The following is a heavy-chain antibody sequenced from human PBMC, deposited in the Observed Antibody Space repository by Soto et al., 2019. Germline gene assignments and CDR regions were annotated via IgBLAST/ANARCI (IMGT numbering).Heavy chain of an antibody. V-gene: IGHV3-74*01. CDR2: ISGDWTIT. CDR1: GFNFNFYW. Sequence: EALLVESGGGLFQPGGSLRLSCAASGFNFNFYWMHWVRQAPGKGLVWVSRISGDWTITNYADSVKGRFTISRDNAKNTPFLKMDSLRVDDTAVYYCVKDSPTNQEDTDTVASWFDPWGQGAQVTVSS. D-gene: IGHD5-12*01. J-gene: IGHJ5*02. CDR3: VKDSPTNQEDTDTVASWFDP.